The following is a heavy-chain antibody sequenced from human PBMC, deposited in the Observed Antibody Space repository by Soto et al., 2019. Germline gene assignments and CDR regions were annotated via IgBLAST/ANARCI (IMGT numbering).Heavy chain of an antibody. Sequence: ETLSLTCTVSGGSISSYYWSWIRQPPGKGLEWIGYIYYSGNTNYNPSLKSRVTISVDTSKNQFSLKLSSVTAADTAVYYCARHVTYYYDSSGHYYFDYWGQGTPVTVSS. CDR2: IYYSGNT. CDR3: ARHVTYYYDSSGHYYFDY. CDR1: GGSISSYY. D-gene: IGHD3-22*01. V-gene: IGHV4-59*08. J-gene: IGHJ4*02.